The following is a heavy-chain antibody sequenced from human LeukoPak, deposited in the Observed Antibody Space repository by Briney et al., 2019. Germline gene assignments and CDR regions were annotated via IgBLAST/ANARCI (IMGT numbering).Heavy chain of an antibody. CDR2: IYHSGST. CDR1: GGSISSGGYY. J-gene: IGHJ4*02. V-gene: IGHV4-30-2*05. CDR3: ARARWGGSCDY. Sequence: PSQTLSLTCTVSGGSISSGGYYWSWIRQPPGKGLEWIGYIYHSGSTYYNPSLKSRVTISVDTSKNQFSLKLSSVTAADTAVYYCARARWGGSCDYWGQGTLVTVSS. D-gene: IGHD1-26*01.